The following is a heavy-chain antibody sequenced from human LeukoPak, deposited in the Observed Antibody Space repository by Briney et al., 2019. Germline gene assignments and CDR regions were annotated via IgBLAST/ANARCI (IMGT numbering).Heavy chain of an antibody. CDR3: ARGLYYGSGSYIAEYFQH. V-gene: IGHV5-51*01. CDR2: IYPGDSDT. D-gene: IGHD3-10*01. Sequence: GESLKISCKGSGYRFTSYWIGWVRQMPGKGLEWMGIIYPGDSDTIYSPSFQGQVTISADKSISTAYLQWSSLKASDTAMYYCARGLYYGSGSYIAEYFQHWGQGTLVTVSS. CDR1: GYRFTSYW. J-gene: IGHJ1*01.